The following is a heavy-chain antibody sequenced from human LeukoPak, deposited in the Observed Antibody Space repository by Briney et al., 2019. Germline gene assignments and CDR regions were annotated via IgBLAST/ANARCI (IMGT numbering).Heavy chain of an antibody. CDR1: GVSFSKYW. V-gene: IGHV3-23*01. Sequence: PGGSLRLSCAASGVSFSKYWMSWVRQAPGKGLEWVSGISSGGSVAYYADSVKGRFTISRDNSQNTVFLRMVSLRAEDTAVYHCAKEAGNGWSYFDYWGRGTLVTVSS. J-gene: IGHJ4*02. CDR3: AKEAGNGWSYFDY. CDR2: ISSGGSVA. D-gene: IGHD6-19*01.